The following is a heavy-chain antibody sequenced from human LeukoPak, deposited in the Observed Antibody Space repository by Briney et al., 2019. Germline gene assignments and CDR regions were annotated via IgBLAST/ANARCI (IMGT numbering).Heavy chain of an antibody. CDR2: IYYTGST. Sequence: SETLSLTCSFSGGSISSYYRSWIRQSPGKGLEWIGYIYYTGSTSFNPSLKSRVTISVDTSKNQLSLKLSSLAAADTAVYYCARAKEGVAGFFDYWGQGTLVTVSS. J-gene: IGHJ4*02. CDR3: ARAKEGVAGFFDY. D-gene: IGHD6-19*01. CDR1: GGSISSYY. V-gene: IGHV4-59*01.